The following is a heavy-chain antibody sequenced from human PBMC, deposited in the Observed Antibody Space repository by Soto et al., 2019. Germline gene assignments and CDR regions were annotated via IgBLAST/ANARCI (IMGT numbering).Heavy chain of an antibody. CDR3: ARVGRGEGFDY. Sequence: QVQLVQSGAEVKKPGASVKVSCKASGYTFTSYYMHWVRQAPGQGLEWMGIINPSGGSTRYAQKCKGRVTMTRDTATSTVYMELSSLISEYTAVYYCARVGRGEGFDYWGQGTLVTVSS. CDR2: INPSGGST. D-gene: IGHD3-10*01. J-gene: IGHJ4*02. V-gene: IGHV1-46*01. CDR1: GYTFTSYY.